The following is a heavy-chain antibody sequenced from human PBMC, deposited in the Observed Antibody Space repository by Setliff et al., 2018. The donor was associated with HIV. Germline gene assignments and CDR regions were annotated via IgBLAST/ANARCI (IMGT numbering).Heavy chain of an antibody. CDR3: ARDSSIVVVVAATPDLGFDP. D-gene: IGHD2-15*01. CDR1: GFTVSSNY. V-gene: IGHV3-11*06. J-gene: IGHJ5*02. CDR2: ISKSGDYS. Sequence: PGGSLRLSCAASGFTVSSNYMSWVRQAPGKGLEWVSYISKSGDYSNYADSVRGRFTISRDNAKNSLYLQMNSLRAEDTAVYYCARDSSIVVVVAATPDLGFDPWGQGTLVTVSS.